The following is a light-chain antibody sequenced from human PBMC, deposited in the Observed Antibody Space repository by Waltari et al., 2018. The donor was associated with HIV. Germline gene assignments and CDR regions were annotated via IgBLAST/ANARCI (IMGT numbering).Light chain of an antibody. V-gene: IGKV3-11*01. J-gene: IGKJ4*01. CDR2: EAS. CDR1: QSVSSY. Sequence: EIVLTQSLANLSLSPGERATLSCRASQSVSSYLAWYQQKPGQDARRLSYEASNRATGIPARFSGSGTGKDVTLTISSLELEEFAGYYCQQRSNWPSLTFGGGTKVEIK. CDR3: QQRSNWPSLT.